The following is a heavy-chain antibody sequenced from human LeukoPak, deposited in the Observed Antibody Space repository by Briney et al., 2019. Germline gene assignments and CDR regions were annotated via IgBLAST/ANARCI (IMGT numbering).Heavy chain of an antibody. J-gene: IGHJ3*02. D-gene: IGHD3-22*01. CDR3: ARHFSPHYYDSSGYYPPPDDSFDI. CDR2: IYYSGST. V-gene: IGHV4-39*01. Sequence: SEPLSLTCTVSGGSISSSSYYGGWIRQPPGKGLERIGSIYYSGSTYYNPSLKVRVTISVDTSKNQFSLKLSSVTAADTAVYCCARHFSPHYYDSSGYYPPPDDSFDIWGQGTMVTVSS. CDR1: GGSISSSSYY.